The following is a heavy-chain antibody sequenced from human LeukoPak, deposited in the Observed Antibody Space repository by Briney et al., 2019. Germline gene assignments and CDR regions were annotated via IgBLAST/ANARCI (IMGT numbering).Heavy chain of an antibody. V-gene: IGHV3-30*02. J-gene: IGHJ6*02. D-gene: IGHD1-26*01. CDR2: IRYDGSNK. CDR3: AKDHTRAYGMDV. Sequence: GGSLRLSCAASGFTFSSYGMHWVRQAPGKGLEWVAFIRYDGSNKYYADSVKGRFTISRDNSKNTLYLQMNSLGAEDTAVYYCAKDHTRAYGMDVWGQGTTVTVSS. CDR1: GFTFSSYG.